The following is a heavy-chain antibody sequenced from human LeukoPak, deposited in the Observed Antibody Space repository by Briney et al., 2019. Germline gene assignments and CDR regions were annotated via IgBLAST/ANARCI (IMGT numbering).Heavy chain of an antibody. CDR1: GYTFTTFW. CDR3: ARGRGYGDYVFDY. Sequence: HGESLKISCKGSGYTFTTFWIGWVRQMPGKGLECMGIIDPRDSDTRYSPSFQGQVTISVDKSINTAYLQWSSLRASDTAMYYCARGRGYGDYVFDYWGQGTLVTVSS. J-gene: IGHJ4*02. CDR2: IDPRDSDT. V-gene: IGHV5-51*01. D-gene: IGHD4-17*01.